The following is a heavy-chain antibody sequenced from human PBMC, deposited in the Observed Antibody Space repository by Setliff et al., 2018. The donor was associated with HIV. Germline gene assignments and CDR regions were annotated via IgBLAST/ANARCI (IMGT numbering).Heavy chain of an antibody. CDR3: ARRKLEVWVNDYYSYYLDV. Sequence: GGSLRLSCVASGLTFNRYWMSWVRQVPGKGLEWVSNTKYDGSEKYYVDSVKGRFTISRDNAKNSLILQMNSLTVEDTAVYYCARRKLEVWVNDYYSYYLDVWGKGTTVTVSS. CDR1: GLTFNRYW. J-gene: IGHJ6*03. CDR2: TKYDGSEK. D-gene: IGHD1-1*01. V-gene: IGHV3-7*01.